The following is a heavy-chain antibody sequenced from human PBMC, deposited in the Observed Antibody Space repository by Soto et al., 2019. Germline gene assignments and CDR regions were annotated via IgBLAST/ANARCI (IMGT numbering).Heavy chain of an antibody. D-gene: IGHD4-17*01. Sequence: QVQLQQWGAGLLKPSETLSLTCAVYGGSFSGYYWSWIRQPPGKGLEWIGEINHSGSTNYNPSLKGRDTISVDTSKNQFSLKLSSVTAADTAVYYCASMTTVTTPGDGMDVWGQGTTVTVSS. CDR2: INHSGST. V-gene: IGHV4-34*01. CDR3: ASMTTVTTPGDGMDV. CDR1: GGSFSGYY. J-gene: IGHJ6*02.